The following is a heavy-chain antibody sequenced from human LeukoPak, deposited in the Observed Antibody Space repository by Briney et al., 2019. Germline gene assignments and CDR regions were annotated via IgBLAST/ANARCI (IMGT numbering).Heavy chain of an antibody. CDR1: GFTFSSYA. CDR3: TRAMTRGYYYDMDV. D-gene: IGHD3-22*01. V-gene: IGHV3-23*01. J-gene: IGHJ6*02. CDR2: IGAGGTFT. Sequence: GGSLRLSCTASGFTFSSYAMNWVRQAPGKGLEWVSGIGAGGTFTYYADSVKGRFTISRDNAKNTLYLQMNSLRAEDTAVYYCTRAMTRGYYYDMDVWGQGTTVTVSS.